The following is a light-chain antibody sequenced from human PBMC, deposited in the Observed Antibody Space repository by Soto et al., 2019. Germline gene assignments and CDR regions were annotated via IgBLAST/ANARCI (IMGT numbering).Light chain of an antibody. CDR2: GAS. CDR1: QSVSSN. CDR3: QQYNNWPPYT. V-gene: IGKV3-15*01. J-gene: IGKJ2*01. Sequence: EIVMTQSPATLSVSPGERATLSCRASQSVSSNLAWYQQKPGQAPRLLIYGASTRATGIPARFSGSGSGTEFTLTISSMQSDDFAFYYCQQYNNWPPYTFGQWTKLEIK.